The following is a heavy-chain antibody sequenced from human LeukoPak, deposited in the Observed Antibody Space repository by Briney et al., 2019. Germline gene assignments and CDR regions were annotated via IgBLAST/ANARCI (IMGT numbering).Heavy chain of an antibody. J-gene: IGHJ4*02. V-gene: IGHV4-34*01. CDR1: GGSFSGYY. CDR2: INHSGST. D-gene: IGHD6-6*01. Sequence: SETLSLTCAVYGGSFSGYYWSWIRQPPGKGLEWIGEINHSGSTNYNPSLKSRVTISVDTSKNQFSLKLSSVTAADTAVYYCARGVSIAAQKPFAYWGQETLVTVSS. CDR3: ARGVSIAAQKPFAY.